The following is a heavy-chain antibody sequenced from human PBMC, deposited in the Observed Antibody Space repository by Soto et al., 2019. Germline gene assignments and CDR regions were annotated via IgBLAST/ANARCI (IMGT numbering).Heavy chain of an antibody. D-gene: IGHD3-22*01. J-gene: IGHJ4*02. CDR1: GFSLSTSGMC. CDR2: IDWDDDK. CDR3: ARIRDYYDSSGVFDY. V-gene: IGHV2-70*01. Sequence: SGPTLVNPTQTLTLTCTFSGFSLSTSGMCVSWIRQPPGKALEWLALIDWDDDKYYSTSLKTRLTISKDTSKNQVVLTMTNMDPVDTATYYCARIRDYYDSSGVFDYWGQGTLVTVSS.